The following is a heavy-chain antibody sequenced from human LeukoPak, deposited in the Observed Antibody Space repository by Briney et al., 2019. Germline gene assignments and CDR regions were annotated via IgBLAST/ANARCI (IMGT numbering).Heavy chain of an antibody. J-gene: IGHJ4*02. Sequence: PSETLSLTCTVSGGSISSYYWSWIRQPPGKGLEWIGYIYYSGSTNYNPSLKSRVTISVDTSKNQFSLKLSSVTAADTAVYYCARAYCSSTSCYDIFDYWGQGTLVTVSS. CDR1: GGSISSYY. CDR2: IYYSGST. D-gene: IGHD2-2*01. CDR3: ARAYCSSTSCYDIFDY. V-gene: IGHV4-59*01.